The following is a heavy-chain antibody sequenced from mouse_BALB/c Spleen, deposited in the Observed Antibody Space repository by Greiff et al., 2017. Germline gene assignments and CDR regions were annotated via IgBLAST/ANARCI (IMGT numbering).Heavy chain of an antibody. V-gene: IGHV6-6*02. J-gene: IGHJ4*01. CDR2: IRLKSNNYAT. CDR3: TRGYADDYAMDY. D-gene: IGHD2-14*01. CDR1: GFTFSNYW. Sequence: EVKLVESGGGLVQPGGSMKLSCVASGFTFSNYWMNWVRQSPEKGLEWVAEIRLKSNNYATHYAESVKGGFTISRDDSKSSVYLQMNNLRAEDTGIYYCTRGYADDYAMDYWGQGTSVTVSS.